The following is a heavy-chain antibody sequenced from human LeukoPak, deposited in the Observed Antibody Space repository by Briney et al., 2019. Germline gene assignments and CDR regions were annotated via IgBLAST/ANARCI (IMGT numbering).Heavy chain of an antibody. CDR2: ISAYNGNT. CDR1: GYTFTSYG. CDR3: ARDYYYGSGSYPDY. J-gene: IGHJ4*02. V-gene: IGHV1-18*01. Sequence: GASVKVSCKASGYTFTSYGISWVRQAPGQGLEWLGWISAYNGNTNYAQKLRGRVTMTTDTSTSTAYMELRSLRSDDTAVYYCARDYYYGSGSYPDYWGQGTLVTVSS. D-gene: IGHD3-10*01.